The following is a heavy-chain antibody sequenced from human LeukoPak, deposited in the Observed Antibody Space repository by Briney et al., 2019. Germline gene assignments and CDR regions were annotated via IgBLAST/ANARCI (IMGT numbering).Heavy chain of an antibody. V-gene: IGHV4-39*01. CDR1: GGSISSSSYY. J-gene: IGHJ3*02. CDR2: IYYSGST. CDR3: AITPELSGVNDAFDI. Sequence: KPSETLSLTCTVSGGSISSSSYYWGWIRQPPGKGLEWLGSIYYSGSTYYNPSLKSRVTISVDTSKNQFSLKLSSVTAADTAVYYCAITPELSGVNDAFDIWGQGTMVTVSS. D-gene: IGHD1-26*01.